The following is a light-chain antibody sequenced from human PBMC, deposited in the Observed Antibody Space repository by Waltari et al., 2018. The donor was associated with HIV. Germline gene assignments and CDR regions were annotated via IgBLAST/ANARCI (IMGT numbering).Light chain of an antibody. V-gene: IGKV2-30*01. Sequence: VVLTQFPVSLSVSVGQSASISCRSRERLVSADGNTYLSWFQQRPGQSPRRLIYKVSNRDSGGPGKFSGSGAVRDFTLQINRVEAEDVATYYCAQETFWGWTFGPGTKVEI. J-gene: IGKJ1*01. CDR3: AQETFWGWT. CDR2: KVS. CDR1: ERLVSADGNTY.